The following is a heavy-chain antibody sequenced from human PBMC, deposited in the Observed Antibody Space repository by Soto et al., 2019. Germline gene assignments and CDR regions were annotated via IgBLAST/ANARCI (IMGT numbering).Heavy chain of an antibody. CDR2: IYHSGST. CDR3: AMTYYDFWSGYWRWFAP. CDR1: GGSISSGGYS. J-gene: IGHJ5*02. D-gene: IGHD3-3*01. Sequence: SETLSLTCAVSGGSISSGGYSWSWIRQPPGKGLEWIGYIYHSGSTYYNPSLKSRVTISVDRSKNQFSLKLSSVTAADTSVYFFAMTYYDFWSGYWRWFAPWGQGTLVTVSS. V-gene: IGHV4-30-2*02.